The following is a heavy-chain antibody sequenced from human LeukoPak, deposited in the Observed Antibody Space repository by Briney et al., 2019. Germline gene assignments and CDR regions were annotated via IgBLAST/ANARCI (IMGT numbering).Heavy chain of an antibody. CDR1: GLTFSSYA. V-gene: IGHV3-23*03. D-gene: IGHD6-19*01. CDR3: AKPKRSGWYHAFDI. J-gene: IGHJ3*02. Sequence: GGSLRLSCAASGLTFSSYAMSWVRQAPGKGLEWVSVIYCGGSTYYAPSVKGRFTISLDRSKNPLYLQMNSLSAADTAVYYWAKPKRSGWYHAFDIWGQGTMVTVSS. CDR2: IYCGGST.